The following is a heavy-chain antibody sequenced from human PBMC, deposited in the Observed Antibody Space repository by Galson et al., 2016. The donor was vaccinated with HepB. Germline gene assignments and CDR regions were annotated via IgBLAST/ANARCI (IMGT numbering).Heavy chain of an antibody. V-gene: IGHV3-48*02. CDR2: IGSSTRNL. J-gene: IGHJ4*02. CDR3: ARGGSGDFQYYSDS. Sequence: SLRLSCAAAGFTFSLHTFNWVRQTPAKGLEWISYIGSSTRNLYYADSVQGRFTISRDNANNSLFLQLNSLRDADTGVYFCARGGSGDFQYYSDSWGRGALVTVSS. CDR1: GFTFSLHT. D-gene: IGHD6-19*01.